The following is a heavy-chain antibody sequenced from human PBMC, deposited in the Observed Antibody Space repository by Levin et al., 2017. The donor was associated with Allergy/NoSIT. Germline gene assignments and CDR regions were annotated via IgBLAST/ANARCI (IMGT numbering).Heavy chain of an antibody. CDR2: IFPSDSDT. CDR3: ARRDSDGSNSFDY. J-gene: IGHJ4*02. CDR1: GYSFTSFW. D-gene: IGHD4-23*01. Sequence: PGGSLRLSCQASGYSFTSFWFGWVRQRPGKGLEWMGLIFPSDSDTRVSPSFQGQIIMSVDKSISPAYLQWSSLQASDSPMYYCARRDSDGSNSFDYWGQGTLVTVSP. V-gene: IGHV5-51*01.